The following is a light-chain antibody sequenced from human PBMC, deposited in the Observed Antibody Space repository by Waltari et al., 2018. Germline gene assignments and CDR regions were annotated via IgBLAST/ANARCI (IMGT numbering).Light chain of an antibody. V-gene: IGLV3-25*03. CDR3: LSADSGGHYLYV. Sequence: QQKPDQAPVLGIYKDTERPSGIPERFSGSGSVTTTTLTIRGGQAEYETDYSCLSADSGGHYLYVFGSETTVTVL. CDR2: KDT. J-gene: IGLJ1*01.